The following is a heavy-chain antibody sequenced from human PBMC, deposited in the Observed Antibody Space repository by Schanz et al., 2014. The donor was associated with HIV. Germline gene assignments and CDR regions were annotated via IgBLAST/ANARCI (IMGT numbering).Heavy chain of an antibody. CDR2: KGYGERNK. CDR3: ARDDCSGGSCYSNYYYGMDV. CDR1: GFTFSNYG. D-gene: IGHD2-15*01. Sequence: QVQLVESGGGVVQPGRSLRLSCAASGFTFSNYGMHWVRQAPGKGLEWMAVKGYGERNKYYADSGKGRFTISRDNSKNTLYLQMNSLRAEDTAVYYCARDDCSGGSCYSNYYYGMDVWGQGTTVTVSS. V-gene: IGHV3-33*01. J-gene: IGHJ6*02.